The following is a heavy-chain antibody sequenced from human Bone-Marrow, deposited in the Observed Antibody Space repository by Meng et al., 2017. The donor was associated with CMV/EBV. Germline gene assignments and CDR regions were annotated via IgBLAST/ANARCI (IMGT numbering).Heavy chain of an antibody. J-gene: IGHJ6*02. CDR1: GFTFSSYS. CDR3: ARDRYGSSAHYYYYYGMDG. Sequence: GGSLRLSCAASGFTFSSYSMNWVRQAPGKGLEWVSYISSSSTIYYADSVKGRFTISRENAKNALYLQMNSLRAEDTAVYYCARDRYGSSAHYYYYYGMDGWGQGTTVTVSS. CDR2: ISSSSTI. D-gene: IGHD6-6*01. V-gene: IGHV3-48*04.